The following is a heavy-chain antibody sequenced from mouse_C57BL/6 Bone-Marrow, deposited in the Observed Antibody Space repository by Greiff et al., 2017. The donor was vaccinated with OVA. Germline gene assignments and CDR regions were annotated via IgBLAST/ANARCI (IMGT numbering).Heavy chain of an antibody. Sequence: EVQVVESGGGLVKPGGSLKLSCAASGFTFSSYAMSWVRQTPEKRLEWVATISDGGSYTYYPDNVKGRFTISRDNAKNNLYLQMSHLKSEDTAMYYCARESYYYGSAYWGQGTLVTVSA. D-gene: IGHD1-1*01. CDR2: ISDGGSYT. J-gene: IGHJ3*01. CDR3: ARESYYYGSAY. V-gene: IGHV5-4*01. CDR1: GFTFSSYA.